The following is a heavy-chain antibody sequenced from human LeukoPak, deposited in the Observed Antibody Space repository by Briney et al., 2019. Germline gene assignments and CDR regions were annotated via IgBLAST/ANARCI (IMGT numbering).Heavy chain of an antibody. CDR1: GFTFSSYS. CDR2: ISSSSSYI. V-gene: IGHV3-21*01. Sequence: GGSLRLSCAASGFTFSSYSMNWVRQAPGKGLEWVSSISSSSSYIYYADSVKGRFTISRDNSKNTLYLQMNSLRAEDTAVYYCARGYNEQQLVHGMYYFDYWGQGTLVTVSS. D-gene: IGHD6-13*01. J-gene: IGHJ4*02. CDR3: ARGYNEQQLVHGMYYFDY.